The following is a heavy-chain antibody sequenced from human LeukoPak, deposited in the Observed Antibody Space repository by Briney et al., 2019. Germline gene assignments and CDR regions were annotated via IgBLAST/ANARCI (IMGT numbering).Heavy chain of an antibody. Sequence: GGSLTLSCAASGFTFSDYAMHWVRQAPGKGLEWVTLISYNGVNKYYADSVKGRFTISRDSSKNTLYLQMDSLRAEDTAVYYCARAKDGTNTLDYWGQGTLVTVSS. V-gene: IGHV3-30-3*01. CDR3: ARAKDGTNTLDY. D-gene: IGHD5-24*01. J-gene: IGHJ4*02. CDR1: GFTFSDYA. CDR2: ISYNGVNK.